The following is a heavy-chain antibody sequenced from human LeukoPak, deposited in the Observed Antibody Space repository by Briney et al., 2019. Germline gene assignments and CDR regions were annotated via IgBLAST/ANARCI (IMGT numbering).Heavy chain of an antibody. CDR2: IFTSGST. J-gene: IGHJ4*02. Sequence: SEPLSLICTVSVGSISSGGYYWWWTRQPAGGGLEWIGRIFTSGSTNYNPSLKSRVTISIDTSKNQFSLKLSSVTAADTAVYYCARDTPYRGYEVLDYWGQGTLVTVSS. D-gene: IGHD5-12*01. CDR3: ARDTPYRGYEVLDY. V-gene: IGHV4-61*02. CDR1: VGSISSGGYY.